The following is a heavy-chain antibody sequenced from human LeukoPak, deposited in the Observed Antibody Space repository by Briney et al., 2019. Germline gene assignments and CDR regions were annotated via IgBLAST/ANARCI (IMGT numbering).Heavy chain of an antibody. V-gene: IGHV1-69*13. J-gene: IGHJ4*02. D-gene: IGHD6-19*01. CDR3: ARGYSAVAGIGY. CDR1: GGTFSSYA. Sequence: EASVKVSCKASGGTFSSYAISWVRQAPGQGLEWMGGIIPIFGTANYAQKFQGRVTITADESTSTAYMELSSLRSEDTAVYYCARGYSAVAGIGYWGQGTLVTVSP. CDR2: IIPIFGTA.